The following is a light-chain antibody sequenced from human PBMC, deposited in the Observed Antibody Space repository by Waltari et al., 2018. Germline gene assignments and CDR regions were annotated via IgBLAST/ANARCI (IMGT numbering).Light chain of an antibody. CDR2: WAS. V-gene: IGKV4-1*01. CDR3: QQYYSIPYT. CDR1: QSVLYSSNNKNY. J-gene: IGKJ2*01. Sequence: DIVMTQSPDSLAVSLGERATIQCKSSQSVLYSSNNKNYLAWYQQKPGQPPKLLIYWASTRESGVPDRFSGSGSGTDFTLTISSLQAEDVAVYYCQQYYSIPYTFGQGTKLEIK.